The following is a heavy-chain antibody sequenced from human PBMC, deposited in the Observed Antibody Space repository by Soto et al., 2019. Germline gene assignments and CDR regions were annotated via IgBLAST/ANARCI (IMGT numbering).Heavy chain of an antibody. Sequence: QITLKESGPTLVKPTQTLTLTCTFSGFSLSTSGVGVGWIRHPPGKALEWLAIIYWDDEKRYSPSLKTRLTVTKDTSKNQVVLTMTNVDPVDTATYYFAHRAYFDSGKQFDYWGQGTLVSVS. V-gene: IGHV2-5*02. D-gene: IGHD3-10*01. CDR3: AHRAYFDSGKQFDY. J-gene: IGHJ4*02. CDR2: IYWDDEK. CDR1: GFSLSTSGVG.